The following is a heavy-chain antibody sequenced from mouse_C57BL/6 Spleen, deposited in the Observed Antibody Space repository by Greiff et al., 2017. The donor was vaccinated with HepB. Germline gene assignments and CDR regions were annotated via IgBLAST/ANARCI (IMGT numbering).Heavy chain of an antibody. CDR2: IDPEDGET. CDR3: ARKGENYDYPAWFAY. Sequence: EVKLVESGAELVKPGASVKLSCTASGFNIKDYYMHWVKQRTEQGLEWIGRIDPEDGETKYAPKFKGKATITADTSSNTAYLQLSSLTSEDTAVYYCARKGENYDYPAWFAYWGQGTLVTVSA. J-gene: IGHJ3*01. CDR1: GFNIKDYY. V-gene: IGHV14-2*01. D-gene: IGHD2-4*01.